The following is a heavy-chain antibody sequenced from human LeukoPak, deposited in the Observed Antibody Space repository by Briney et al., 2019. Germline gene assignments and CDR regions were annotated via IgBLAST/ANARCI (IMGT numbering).Heavy chain of an antibody. V-gene: IGHV4-59*01. CDR2: VYYTGST. D-gene: IGHD5-12*01. Sequence: SETLSLTCTVSGDSISSYYWSWIRQPPGKELEWIGYVYYTGSTNYNPSLKSRVTISVDTSQNQFSLKLSSVTAAGTAIYYCARGYNFIYYFDYWGQGSLVTVSS. CDR1: GDSISSYY. J-gene: IGHJ4*02. CDR3: ARGYNFIYYFDY.